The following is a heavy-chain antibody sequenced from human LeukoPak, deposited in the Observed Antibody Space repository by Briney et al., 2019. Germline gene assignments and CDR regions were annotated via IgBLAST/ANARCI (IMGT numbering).Heavy chain of an antibody. CDR2: INPNSGGT. D-gene: IGHD3-3*01. CDR1: GYTFTGYY. CDR3: ARVHDFWSGLLDY. V-gene: IGHV1-2*02. J-gene: IGHJ4*02. Sequence: ASVKVSCKASGYTFTGYYMHWVRQAPGQGLEWMGWINPNSGGTNYAQKFQGRVTMTRDTSISTAYMELSRLRSDDTAVYYCARVHDFWSGLLDYWGQGTLVTVSS.